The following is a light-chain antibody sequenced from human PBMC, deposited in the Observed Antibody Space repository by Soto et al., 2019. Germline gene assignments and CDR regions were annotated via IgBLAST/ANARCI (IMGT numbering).Light chain of an antibody. J-gene: IGKJ1*01. Sequence: EIVMTQSPATLSVSKGERATLSCRASQTVSTNLAWYQQKGGQAPRLLIYGASTRATGIPARFSGSGSGTEFTLTISSLQSEDFAVYYCQHYNAWPLGTFGQGTKVDIK. CDR1: QTVSTN. CDR2: GAS. CDR3: QHYNAWPLGT. V-gene: IGKV3-15*01.